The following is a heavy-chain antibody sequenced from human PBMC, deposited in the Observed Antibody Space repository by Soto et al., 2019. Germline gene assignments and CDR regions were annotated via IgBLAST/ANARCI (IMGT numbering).Heavy chain of an antibody. CDR3: GRDYYASSGYFDY. CDR2: ISXHNGNX. Sequence: XSVKVSCKASGCIFSEYGISWVRQAPGQGLKWMGWISXHNGNXDYAKNFQGRXXLTTDKSXXKAYMELRSLRSDETAVYYCGRDYYASSGYFDYWGQGTLVTVSS. CDR1: GCIFSEYG. D-gene: IGHD3-22*01. J-gene: IGHJ4*02. V-gene: IGHV1-18*01.